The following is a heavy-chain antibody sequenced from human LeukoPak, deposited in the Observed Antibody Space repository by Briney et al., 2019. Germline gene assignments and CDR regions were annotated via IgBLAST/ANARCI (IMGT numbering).Heavy chain of an antibody. V-gene: IGHV6-1*01. D-gene: IGHD5-12*01. J-gene: IGHJ4*02. CDR2: TYYRSKWYN. Sequence: SQTLSLTCAISGDSVSSNSAAWNWIRQSPSRDLEWLGRTYYRSKWYNDYAVSVKSRITINPDTSKNQFSLQLNSVTPEDTAVYYCARGDVDIVATSNLDYWGQGTLVTVSS. CDR1: GDSVSSNSAA. CDR3: ARGDVDIVATSNLDY.